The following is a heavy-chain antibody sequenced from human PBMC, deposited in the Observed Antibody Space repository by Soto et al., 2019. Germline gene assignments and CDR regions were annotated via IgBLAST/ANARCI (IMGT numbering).Heavy chain of an antibody. J-gene: IGHJ4*02. V-gene: IGHV4-59*01. CDR2: IYYSGST. CDR1: GGSISTYY. Sequence: SETLSLTCTVSGGSISTYYWSWIRQPPGKGLDWIGYIYYSGSTNYNPSLKSRVTISVDTSRNQFSLKLSSVAAADTAVYYCARAARGYSYGPYDYWGQGTVVTVSS. CDR3: ARAARGYSYGPYDY. D-gene: IGHD5-18*01.